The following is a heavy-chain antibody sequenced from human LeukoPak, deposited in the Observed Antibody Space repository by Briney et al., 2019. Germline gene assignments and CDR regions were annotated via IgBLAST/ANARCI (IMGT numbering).Heavy chain of an antibody. D-gene: IGHD7-27*01. J-gene: IGHJ4*02. Sequence: GGSLRLSCAASGFTFSSYWMSWVRQVPGKGLEWVSGISASGGSTSYADSVKGRFTISRDNSKNTLYLQMNSLRAEDTAVYYCAKVLNWGTYYFDYWGQGTLVTVSS. V-gene: IGHV3-23*01. CDR3: AKVLNWGTYYFDY. CDR2: ISASGGST. CDR1: GFTFSSYW.